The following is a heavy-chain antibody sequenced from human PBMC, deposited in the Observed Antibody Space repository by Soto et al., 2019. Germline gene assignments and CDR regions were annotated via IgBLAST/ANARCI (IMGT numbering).Heavy chain of an antibody. J-gene: IGHJ4*02. CDR3: ARTEVVPAMMGDFDY. V-gene: IGHV1-18*01. CDR2: ISAYNGNT. CDR1: GYTFTSYG. D-gene: IGHD2-2*01. Sequence: ASVKVSCKASGYTFTSYGISWVRQAPGQGLEWMGWISAYNGNTNYAQKLQGRVTMTTDTSTSTAYMELRSLRSDDTAVYYCARTEVVPAMMGDFDYWGQGTLVTVSS.